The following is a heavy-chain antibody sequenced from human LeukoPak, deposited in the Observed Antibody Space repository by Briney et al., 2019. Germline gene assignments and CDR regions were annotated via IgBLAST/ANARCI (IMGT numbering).Heavy chain of an antibody. V-gene: IGHV4-39*01. J-gene: IGHJ5*02. CDR3: AVNWNYVDNWFDP. D-gene: IGHD1-7*01. CDR1: GGSISSSSYY. Sequence: SETLSLTCTVSGGSISSSSYYWGWLRQPPGMGLEWIGSIYYSGSTYYNPSLKSRVTISVDTSKNQFSLKLSSVTAADTAVYYCAVNWNYVDNWFDPWGQGTLVTVSS. CDR2: IYYSGST.